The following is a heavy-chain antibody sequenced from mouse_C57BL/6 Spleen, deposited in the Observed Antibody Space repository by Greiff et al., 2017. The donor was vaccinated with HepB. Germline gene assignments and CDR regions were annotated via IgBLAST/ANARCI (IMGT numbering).Heavy chain of an antibody. D-gene: IGHD2-14*01. J-gene: IGHJ3*01. CDR2: ISYDGSN. CDR3: AIPRIGGFAY. Sequence: EVKLQESGPGLVKPSQSLSLTCSVTGYSITSGYYWNWIRQFPGNKLEWMCYISYDGSNNYNPSLKNRISITRDTSKNQFFLKLNSVTTEDTATYYCAIPRIGGFAYWGQGTLVTVSA. V-gene: IGHV3-6*01. CDR1: GYSITSGYY.